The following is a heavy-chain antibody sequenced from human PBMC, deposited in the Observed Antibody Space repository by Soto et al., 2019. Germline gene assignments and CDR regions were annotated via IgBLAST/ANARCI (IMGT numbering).Heavy chain of an antibody. CDR1: GYTFTSYA. J-gene: IGHJ3*02. Sequence: ASVKVSCKASGYTFTSYAMHWVRQAPGQRLEWMGGINAGDGKTNYAQKFQGRVTMTEDTSTDTAYMELSSLRSEDTAVYYCATSSIRPRGDLDAFDIWGQGTMVTVSS. CDR2: INAGDGKT. CDR3: ATSSIRPRGDLDAFDI. D-gene: IGHD3-10*01. V-gene: IGHV1-3*01.